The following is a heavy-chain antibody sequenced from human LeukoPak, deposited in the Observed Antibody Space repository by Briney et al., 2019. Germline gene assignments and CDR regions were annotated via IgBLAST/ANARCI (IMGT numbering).Heavy chain of an antibody. Sequence: GGSLRLSCAASGFTVSSYAMHWGRQPIGKGLEWVSALGIAGDTFYPGSVKGRFTISRENARNSLYLQMNSLRAEDTAMYYCARQMQSHGNFDSWGQGTLVTVSS. J-gene: IGHJ4*02. CDR2: LGIAGDT. CDR1: GFTVSSYA. CDR3: ARQMQSHGNFDS. V-gene: IGHV3-13*01. D-gene: IGHD1-26*01.